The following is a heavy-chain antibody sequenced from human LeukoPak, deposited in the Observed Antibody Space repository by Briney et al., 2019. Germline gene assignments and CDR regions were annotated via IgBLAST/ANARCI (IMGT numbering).Heavy chain of an antibody. CDR1: GASVSSSNW. V-gene: IGHV4-4*02. Sequence: ASETLSLTCAVSGASVSSSNWWSWVRQPPGKGLEWIGYIYYTGSTDYNPSLKSRVAISVDTSKNQFSLKLSSVTAADTAVYYCARGSKAAPGTFDYWGQGTLVTVSS. J-gene: IGHJ4*02. CDR2: IYYTGST. D-gene: IGHD6-13*01. CDR3: ARGSKAAPGTFDY.